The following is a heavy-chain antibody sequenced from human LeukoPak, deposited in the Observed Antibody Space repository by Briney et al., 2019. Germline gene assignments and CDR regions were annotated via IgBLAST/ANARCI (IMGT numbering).Heavy chain of an antibody. CDR2: IIPIFGTA. V-gene: IGHV1-69*13. D-gene: IGHD2-15*01. Sequence: ASVKVSCKASGGTFSSYAISWVRQAPGQGLEWMGGIIPIFGTANYAQKFQGRVTITADESTSTAYMELSGLRSEDTAVYYCARLVCSGGSCYSGLDYWGQGTLVAVSS. CDR3: ARLVCSGGSCYSGLDY. CDR1: GGTFSSYA. J-gene: IGHJ4*02.